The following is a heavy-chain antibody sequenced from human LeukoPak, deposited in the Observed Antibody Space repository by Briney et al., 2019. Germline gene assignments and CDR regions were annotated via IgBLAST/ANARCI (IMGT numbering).Heavy chain of an antibody. CDR2: VNLHGDT. CDR1: YGSITDTNY. Sequence: PSGTLSLTCGVSYGSITDTNYWTWVRQPPGKGLEWIGEVNLHGDTNYNPSLKGRVDISVDKFENHISLQLTSVTAADTAVYYCARGRRAMIVVVITSAWFDPWGQGTLVTVSS. V-gene: IGHV4-4*02. D-gene: IGHD3-22*01. J-gene: IGHJ5*02. CDR3: ARGRRAMIVVVITSAWFDP.